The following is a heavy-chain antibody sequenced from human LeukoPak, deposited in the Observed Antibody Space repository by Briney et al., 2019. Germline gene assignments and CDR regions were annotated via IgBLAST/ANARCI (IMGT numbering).Heavy chain of an antibody. J-gene: IGHJ4*02. CDR3: AKDVAGGGYNMGVFDY. Sequence: GGSLRLSCTASGFTFSIYGMHWVRQAPGKGLEWVAVISYDGSNKYYADSVKGRFTISRDNSKNTLYLQMNSLRAEDTAVYYCAKDVAGGGYNMGVFDYWGQGTLVTVSS. CDR1: GFTFSIYG. CDR2: ISYDGSNK. D-gene: IGHD5-24*01. V-gene: IGHV3-30*18.